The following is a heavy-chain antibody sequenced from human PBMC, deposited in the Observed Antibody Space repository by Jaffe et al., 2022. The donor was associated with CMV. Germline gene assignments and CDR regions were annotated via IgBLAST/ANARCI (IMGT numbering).Heavy chain of an antibody. CDR2: ISAYNGNT. V-gene: IGHV1-18*04. Sequence: QVQLVQSGAEVKKPGASVKVSCKASGYTFTSYGISWVRQAPGQGLEWMGWISAYNGNTNYAQKLQGRVTMTTDTSTSTAYMELRSLRSDDTAVYYCARVPSLSYYDYVWGSYHPNWYFDLWGRGTLVTVSS. J-gene: IGHJ2*01. CDR1: GYTFTSYG. CDR3: ARVPSLSYYDYVWGSYHPNWYFDL. D-gene: IGHD3-16*02.